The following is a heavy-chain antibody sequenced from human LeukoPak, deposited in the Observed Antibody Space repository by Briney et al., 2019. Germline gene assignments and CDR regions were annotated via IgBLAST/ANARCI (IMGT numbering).Heavy chain of an antibody. V-gene: IGHV2-5*08. CDR3: AHTYYYDSSAFDY. CDR2: IYWDDDK. CDR1: GGSISSGGYS. D-gene: IGHD3-22*01. J-gene: IGHJ4*02. Sequence: TLSLTCAVSGGSISSGGYSWSWIRQPPGKALEWLALIYWDDDKRYSPSLKSRLTITKDTSKNQVVLTMTNMDPVDTATYYCAHTYYYDSSAFDYWGQGTLVTVSS.